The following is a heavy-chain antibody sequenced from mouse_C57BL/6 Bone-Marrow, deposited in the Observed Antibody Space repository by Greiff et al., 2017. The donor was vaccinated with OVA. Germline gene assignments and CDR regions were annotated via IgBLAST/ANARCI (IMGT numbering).Heavy chain of an antibody. D-gene: IGHD1-1*01. J-gene: IGHJ2*01. CDR2: IYPGDGDT. Sequence: QVQLQQSGPELVKPGASVKISCKASGYAFSSSWMNWVKQRPGKGLEWIGRIYPGDGDTNYNGKFKGKATLTADKSSSTAYMQLRSLTSEDSAVYFWVYYYGGSYWGQGTTLTVSS. CDR3: VYYYGGSY. CDR1: GYAFSSSW. V-gene: IGHV1-82*01.